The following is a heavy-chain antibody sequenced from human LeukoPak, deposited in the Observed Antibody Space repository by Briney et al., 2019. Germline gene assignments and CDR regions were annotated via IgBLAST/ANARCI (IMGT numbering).Heavy chain of an antibody. CDR2: INHSGST. J-gene: IGHJ4*02. CDR3: ARGTGIVGATAFDC. CDR1: GGSFSGYY. V-gene: IGHV4-34*01. Sequence: SETLSLTCAVYGGSFSGYYWSWIRQPPGKGLEWIGEINHSGSTNYNPSLKSRVTISVDTSKNQFSLKLSSVTAADTAVYYCARGTGIVGATAFDCWGQGTLVTVSS. D-gene: IGHD1-26*01.